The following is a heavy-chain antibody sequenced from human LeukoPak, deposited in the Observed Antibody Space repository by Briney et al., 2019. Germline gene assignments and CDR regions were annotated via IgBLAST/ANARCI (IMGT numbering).Heavy chain of an antibody. CDR3: ARDLGDYGDY. CDR1: GFTFSSYG. CDR2: IRYDGSNK. Sequence: PGGSLRLSCAASGFTFSSYGMHWVRQAPGKGPEWVAFIRYDGSNKYYADSVKGRFTISRDNSKNTLYLQMNSLRAEDTAVYYCARDLGDYGDYWGQGTLVTVSS. J-gene: IGHJ4*02. V-gene: IGHV3-30*02. D-gene: IGHD4-17*01.